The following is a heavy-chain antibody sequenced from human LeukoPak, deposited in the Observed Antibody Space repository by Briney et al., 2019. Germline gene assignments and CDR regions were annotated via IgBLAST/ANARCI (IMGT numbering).Heavy chain of an antibody. CDR2: TSSSSSYT. D-gene: IGHD6-19*01. J-gene: IGHJ6*04. CDR1: GFTFSDYY. Sequence: GGSLRLSCAASGFTFSDYYMSWIRQAPGKGLEWVSYTSSSSSYTNYADSVKGRFTISRDNAKNSLYLQMNSLRAEDTAVYYCARRIAVAGLGAYYGMDVWGKGTTVTVSS. V-gene: IGHV3-11*06. CDR3: ARRIAVAGLGAYYGMDV.